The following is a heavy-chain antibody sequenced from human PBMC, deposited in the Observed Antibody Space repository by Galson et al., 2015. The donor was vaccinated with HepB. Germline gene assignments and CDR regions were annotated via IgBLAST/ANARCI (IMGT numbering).Heavy chain of an antibody. J-gene: IGHJ4*02. D-gene: IGHD1-26*01. Sequence: SLRLSCAASGFTFSSLTMNWVRQAPGKRLEWVSYISTTGTNIFYVDSVKGRFAVSRDNAKNSLYLQMNSLRAEDTAIYYCARVVLSGSYWYFDFWGQGTLVTVSS. CDR1: GFTFSSLT. V-gene: IGHV3-48*01. CDR2: ISTTGTNI. CDR3: ARVVLSGSYWYFDF.